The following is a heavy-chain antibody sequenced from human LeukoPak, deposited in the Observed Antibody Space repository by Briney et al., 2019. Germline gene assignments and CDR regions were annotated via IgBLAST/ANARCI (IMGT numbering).Heavy chain of an antibody. CDR1: GFTFSNYA. J-gene: IGHJ3*02. CDR3: ARESLDAFDI. Sequence: GGSLRLSCAASGFTFSNYAMRWVRQAPGKGLEWVSGISGSGDSTYYADSVKGRFTISRDNAKNSLYLQMNSLRAEDTALYYCARESLDAFDIWGQGTMVTVSS. CDR2: ISGSGDST. V-gene: IGHV3-23*01.